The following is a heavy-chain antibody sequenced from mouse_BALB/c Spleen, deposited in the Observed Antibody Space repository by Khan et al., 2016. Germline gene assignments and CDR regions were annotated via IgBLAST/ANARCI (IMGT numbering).Heavy chain of an antibody. CDR2: IRNKAGGYTT. CDR3: VSLTGTIAY. Sequence: EVKLVESGGGLVQTGGSLRLSCVTSGFTFTDYYMTWVRQPPGKALEWLGFIRNKAGGYTTEYSASVKGRFTISRDNSQSILYLQMNTLRAEDSATYYCVSLTGTIAYWGQGTLVTVSA. CDR1: GFTFTDYY. J-gene: IGHJ3*01. D-gene: IGHD4-1*01. V-gene: IGHV7-3*02.